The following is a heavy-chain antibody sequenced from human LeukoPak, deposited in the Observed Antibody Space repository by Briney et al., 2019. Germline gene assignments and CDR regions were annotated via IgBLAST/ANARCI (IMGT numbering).Heavy chain of an antibody. CDR1: GFTFSSYA. D-gene: IGHD2-2*01. Sequence: GGSLRLSCAASGFTFSSYAMSWVCQAPGKGLEWVSSITGSGGTTYYADSVKGRFTISRDNSKNTLYLQMSGLRAEDTAVYYCAKERTPVNCSSTSCYYYYYGMDVWGQGTTVTVSS. V-gene: IGHV3-23*01. J-gene: IGHJ6*02. CDR2: ITGSGGTT. CDR3: AKERTPVNCSSTSCYYYYYGMDV.